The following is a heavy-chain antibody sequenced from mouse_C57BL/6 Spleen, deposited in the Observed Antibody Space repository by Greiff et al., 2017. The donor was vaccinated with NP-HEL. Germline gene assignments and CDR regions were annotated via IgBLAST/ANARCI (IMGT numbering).Heavy chain of an antibody. V-gene: IGHV1-66*01. CDR3: AGYYGSSYVRGAMDY. CDR2: IYPGSGNT. CDR1: GYSFTSYY. Sequence: QVQLQQSGPELVKPGASVKISCKASGYSFTSYYIHWVKQRPGQGLEWIGWIYPGSGNTKYNEKFKGKATLTADTSSSTAYMQLSSLTSEDSAVYYCAGYYGSSYVRGAMDYWGQGTSVTVSS. J-gene: IGHJ4*01. D-gene: IGHD1-1*01.